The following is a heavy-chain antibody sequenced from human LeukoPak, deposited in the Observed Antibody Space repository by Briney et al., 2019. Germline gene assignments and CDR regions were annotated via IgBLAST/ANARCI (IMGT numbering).Heavy chain of an antibody. CDR2: IKSKTDGGTT. CDR3: TTDGYSSYYFDY. V-gene: IGHV3-15*01. CDR1: GFTVSSNY. Sequence: GGSLRLSCAASGFTVSSNYMSWVRQAPGKGLEWVGRIKSKTDGGTTDYAAPVKGRFTISRDDSKNTLYLQMNSLKTEDTAVYYCTTDGYSSYYFDYWGQGTLVTVSS. D-gene: IGHD6-19*01. J-gene: IGHJ4*02.